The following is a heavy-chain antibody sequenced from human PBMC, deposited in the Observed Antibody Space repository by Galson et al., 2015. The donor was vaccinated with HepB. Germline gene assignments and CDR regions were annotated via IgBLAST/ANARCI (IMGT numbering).Heavy chain of an antibody. CDR2: IYYSRST. V-gene: IGHV4-31*03. CDR3: ARDKPYYYGSGSYYRAFDI. J-gene: IGHJ3*02. CDR1: GGSISSGGYY. D-gene: IGHD3-10*01. Sequence: TLSLTCTVSGGSISSGGYYWSWIRQHPGKGLEWIGYIYYSRSTYYNPSLKSRVTISVDTSKNQFSLKLSSVTAADTAVYYCARDKPYYYGSGSYYRAFDIWGQGTMVTVSS.